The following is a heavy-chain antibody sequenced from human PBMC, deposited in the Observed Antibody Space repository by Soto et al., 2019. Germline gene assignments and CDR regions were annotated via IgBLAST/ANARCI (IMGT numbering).Heavy chain of an antibody. J-gene: IGHJ4*02. Sequence: GSRRHSCTSSGFNVRSNDMSWIRQAPGKGLEWVSVIYSGGNTYYADSVKGRFTISRDNSKNTLYLQMNSLRAEDTAVYYCAREPYWASYFDYWGQGTLVTVSS. D-gene: IGHD2-8*02. CDR3: AREPYWASYFDY. V-gene: IGHV3-53*01. CDR2: IYSGGNT. CDR1: GFNVRSND.